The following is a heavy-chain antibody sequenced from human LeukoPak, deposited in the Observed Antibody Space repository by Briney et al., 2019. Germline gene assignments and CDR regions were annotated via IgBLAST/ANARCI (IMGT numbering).Heavy chain of an antibody. CDR3: ASLKNYYDSSGYLVTDAFDI. CDR1: GYTFTTYN. Sequence: GASVKASCKASGYTFTTYNINWVRQAPGQGLEWMGWISGYNGNTNYAQKLQGRVTMTTDTSTSTAYMELRSLKSDDTAVYYCASLKNYYDSSGYLVTDAFDIWGQGTMVTVSS. V-gene: IGHV1-18*01. CDR2: ISGYNGNT. D-gene: IGHD3-22*01. J-gene: IGHJ3*02.